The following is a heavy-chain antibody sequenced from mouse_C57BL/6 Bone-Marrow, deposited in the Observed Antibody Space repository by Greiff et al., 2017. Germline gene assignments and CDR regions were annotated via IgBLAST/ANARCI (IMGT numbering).Heavy chain of an antibody. D-gene: IGHD2-1*01. V-gene: IGHV1-52*01. Sequence: QVQLQQPGAELVRPGSSVKLSCKASGYTFTSYWMPWVKQRPIQGLEWIGNIDPSDSETHYNQKFKDKATLTVDKSSSTAYMQLSSLTSEDSAVYDCAREGAIYYGNYVTAWFAYWGQGTLVTVSA. CDR2: IDPSDSET. J-gene: IGHJ3*01. CDR1: GYTFTSYW. CDR3: AREGAIYYGNYVTAWFAY.